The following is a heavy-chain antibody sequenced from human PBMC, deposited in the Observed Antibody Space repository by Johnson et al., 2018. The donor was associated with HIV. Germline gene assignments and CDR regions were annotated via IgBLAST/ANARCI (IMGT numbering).Heavy chain of an antibody. D-gene: IGHD3-16*01. Sequence: QMQLVESGGGLIQPGGSLRLSCAASGFTFSSYGMHWVRQAPGKGLEWVAVISYDGSNKYYADSVKGRFTISRDNSKNTLYLQMNSLRAEDTAVYYCAKGRLGVAFDIWGQGTMVTVSS. J-gene: IGHJ3*02. CDR2: ISYDGSNK. CDR3: AKGRLGVAFDI. CDR1: GFTFSSYG. V-gene: IGHV3-30*18.